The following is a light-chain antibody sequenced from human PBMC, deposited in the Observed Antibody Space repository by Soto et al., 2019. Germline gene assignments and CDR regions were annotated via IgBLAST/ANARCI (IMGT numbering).Light chain of an antibody. Sequence: EIVLTQYPGSLSLFPGEGVTLSCRASQSVSSSYVAWYQQQPGQPPRLLIYGASSRAAGIPDRFSGSGSGTDFTLTISRLEPGDFAVYYCQQYGSSPTFGGGTKVDIK. CDR3: QQYGSSPT. J-gene: IGKJ4*01. V-gene: IGKV3-20*01. CDR2: GAS. CDR1: QSVSSSY.